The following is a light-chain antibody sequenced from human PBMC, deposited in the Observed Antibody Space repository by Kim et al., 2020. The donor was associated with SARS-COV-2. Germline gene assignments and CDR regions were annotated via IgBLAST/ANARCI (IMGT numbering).Light chain of an antibody. V-gene: IGKV1-8*01. CDR1: QGISSY. J-gene: IGKJ4*01. CDR3: QQYYSYPPT. CDR2: AAS. Sequence: AIRMTQSPSSLSASTGDRVTITCRASQGISSYLAWYQQKPGKATKLLIYAASTLQSGVPSRFSGSGSGTDFTLTISCLQSEDFATYYCQQYYSYPPTFGGGTKVDIK.